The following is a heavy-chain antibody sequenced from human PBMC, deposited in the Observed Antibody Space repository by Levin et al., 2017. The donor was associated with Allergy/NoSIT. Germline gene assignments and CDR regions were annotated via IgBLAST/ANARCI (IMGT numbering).Heavy chain of an antibody. Sequence: SSETLSLTCTVSGDSINNYYWSWIRQPPGKGLEWIGYIYYSGSTNYNPSLKSRVTISVDTSKNQFSLKLSSVTAADTAVYYCARDPSTFYFDYWGQGTLVTVSS. V-gene: IGHV4-59*01. CDR2: IYYSGST. J-gene: IGHJ4*02. CDR3: ARDPSTFYFDY. CDR1: GDSINNYY.